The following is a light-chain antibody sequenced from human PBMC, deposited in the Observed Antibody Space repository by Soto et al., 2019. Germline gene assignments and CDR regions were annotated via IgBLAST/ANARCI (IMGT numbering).Light chain of an antibody. Sequence: DIKMTQSPSTLSASVGDRVTITCRASQTISSWSAWHQQKPGKAPNLLIYKASTLESGVPSRFSGSGSGTEFTLTISSLQPDDFATYYCRQYNTYRAFGQGTKVDIK. V-gene: IGKV1-5*03. CDR3: RQYNTYRA. CDR2: KAS. CDR1: QTISSW. J-gene: IGKJ1*01.